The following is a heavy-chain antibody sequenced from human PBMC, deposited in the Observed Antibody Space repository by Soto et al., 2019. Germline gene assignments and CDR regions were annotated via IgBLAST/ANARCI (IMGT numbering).Heavy chain of an antibody. Sequence: ASVKVSCKASGYTFPSYGISWVRQAPGQGLEWMGWISAYNGNTHFAQKFQGRVTMTRDISIATAYMELNNLRSDDTAIYYCARMETFGSLNWFDPWGQGTLVTVSS. V-gene: IGHV1-18*01. CDR3: ARMETFGSLNWFDP. J-gene: IGHJ5*02. CDR1: GYTFPSYG. CDR2: ISAYNGNT. D-gene: IGHD3-16*01.